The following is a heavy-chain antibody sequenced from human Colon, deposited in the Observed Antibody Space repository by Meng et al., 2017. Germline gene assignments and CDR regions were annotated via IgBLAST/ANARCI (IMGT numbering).Heavy chain of an antibody. V-gene: IGHV4-4*03. CDR2: FYHIGST. CDR3: VGFPSPGKKSRLSAY. CDR1: SCPISSRIW. J-gene: IGHJ4*02. Sequence: PGTLSCTLAVASCPISSRIWWSWVRQPPWKGLELVGKFYHIGSTNNNPSLKFRVTISVQRSKSLFCLKLSSVTAAERAVWHCVGFPSPGKKSRLSAYWGQGTLVTVSS. D-gene: IGHD3-10*01.